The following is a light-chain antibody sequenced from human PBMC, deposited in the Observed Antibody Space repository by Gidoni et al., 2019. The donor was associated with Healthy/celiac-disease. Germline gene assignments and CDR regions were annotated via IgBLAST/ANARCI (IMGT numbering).Light chain of an antibody. Sequence: DSQMTQSPSSLSASVGDRVTITCRASQSISSYLNWYQQKPGKAPKLLIYAASSLQSGVPSRFSGSGSGTDFTLTISSLQPEDFATYYCQHSYSTPPTFGGGTKVEIK. CDR2: AAS. V-gene: IGKV1-39*01. CDR3: QHSYSTPPT. CDR1: QSISSY. J-gene: IGKJ4*01.